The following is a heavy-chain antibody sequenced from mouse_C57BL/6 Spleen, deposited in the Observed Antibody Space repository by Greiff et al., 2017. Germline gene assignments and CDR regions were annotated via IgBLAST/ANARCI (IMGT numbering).Heavy chain of an antibody. CDR3: ARRGLLREGYFGV. V-gene: IGHV2-9-1*01. D-gene: IGHD1-1*01. CDR1: GFTLTSYA. J-gene: IGHJ1*03. Sequence: VQLQESGPGLVAPSQSLSLTCTVSGFTLTSYAISWVRQTPGKGLEWLGEIWTGGGTNYYSALKAGLGISKDNSKSQVFLKMNSLQTDDTARYYCARRGLLREGYFGVWGTGTTVTVSS. CDR2: IWTGGGT.